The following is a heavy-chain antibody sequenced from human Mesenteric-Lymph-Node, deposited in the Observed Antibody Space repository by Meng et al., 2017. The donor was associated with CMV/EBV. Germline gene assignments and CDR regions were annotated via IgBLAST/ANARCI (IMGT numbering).Heavy chain of an antibody. D-gene: IGHD2-8*01. CDR1: GFTFSSYA. CDR3: ARSSGVSQSVFYFDY. V-gene: IGHV3-23*01. J-gene: IGHJ4*02. CDR2: VSGSGGST. Sequence: GESLKISCAASGFTFSSYAMSWVRQAPGKGLEWVSAVSGSGGSTYFADFVKGRFTISRDYSKNTVYLQMNSLRPEDTATYYCARSSGVSQSVFYFDYWGQGTLVTVSS.